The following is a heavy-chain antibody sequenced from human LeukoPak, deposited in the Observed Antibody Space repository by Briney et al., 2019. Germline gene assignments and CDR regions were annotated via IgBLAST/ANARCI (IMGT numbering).Heavy chain of an antibody. D-gene: IGHD3-3*01. CDR1: GYTFTGYY. V-gene: IGHV1-2*02. Sequence: ASVKVSCKASGYTFTGYYMHWVRQAPGQGLEWMGWINPNSGGTNYAQKFQGRVTMTRDTSISTAYMELSRLRSDDTAVYYCAQQSKYYDFWSGYRNNWFDPWGQGTLVTVSS. CDR3: AQQSKYYDFWSGYRNNWFDP. J-gene: IGHJ5*02. CDR2: INPNSGGT.